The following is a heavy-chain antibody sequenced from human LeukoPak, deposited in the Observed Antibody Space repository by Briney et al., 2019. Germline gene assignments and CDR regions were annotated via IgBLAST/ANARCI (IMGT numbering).Heavy chain of an antibody. CDR1: GLTLSSNS. CDR2: FSSSGNI. V-gene: IGHV3-48*01. J-gene: IGHJ4*02. D-gene: IGHD6-19*01. Sequence: GGSLRLSCAASGLTLSSNSMNWVRQAPGKGLKWLSYFSSSGNIYYADSVKGRFTISRDNAKNSLYLQMNSLRAEDTAVYYCARDRRSYGSGWYYFDYWGQGTLVTVSS. CDR3: ARDRRSYGSGWYYFDY.